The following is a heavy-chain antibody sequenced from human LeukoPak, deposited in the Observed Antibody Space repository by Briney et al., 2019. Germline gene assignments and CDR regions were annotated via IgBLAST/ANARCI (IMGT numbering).Heavy chain of an antibody. V-gene: IGHV5-51*01. D-gene: IGHD3-22*01. Sequence: GESLKISCKGSGYTFTNYWIGWVRPMPGKGLEWMGIIYPGDSDARYNPSFQGQVTISADTSINTAYLQWSSLEASDTAMYYCTKEKGGYYDTSGYHPSWFDPWGQGTLVTVSS. CDR1: GYTFTNYW. CDR2: IYPGDSDA. CDR3: TKEKGGYYDTSGYHPSWFDP. J-gene: IGHJ5*02.